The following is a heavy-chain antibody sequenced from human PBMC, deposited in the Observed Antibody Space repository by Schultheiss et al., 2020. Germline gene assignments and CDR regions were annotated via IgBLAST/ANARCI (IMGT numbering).Heavy chain of an antibody. J-gene: IGHJ6*02. CDR3: ARRKPYYGSGRVYYYGMDV. CDR1: AGSISSGSYY. D-gene: IGHD3-10*01. V-gene: IGHV4-39*01. Sequence: SETLSLTCTVSAGSISSGSYYWGWIRQPPEKGLEWIGSIYSSGIVYYNPSLKSRVTISVDTSKNQFSLKLSSVTAADTAVYYCARRKPYYGSGRVYYYGMDVWGQGTTVTVSS. CDR2: IYSSGIV.